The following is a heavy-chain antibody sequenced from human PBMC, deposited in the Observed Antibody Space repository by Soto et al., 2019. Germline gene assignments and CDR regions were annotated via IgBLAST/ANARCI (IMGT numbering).Heavy chain of an antibody. CDR3: AKGPLDLFDY. V-gene: IGHV3-30-3*01. J-gene: IGHJ4*02. Sequence: LRLSCVASGFIFSDYAMHWARQAPGKGLEWVALISPAGTNQYYADSAKGRFTISRDNSKNTLYLQMNSLRAEDTAVYYCAKGPLDLFDYWGQGTLVTVSS. CDR1: GFIFSDYA. CDR2: ISPAGTNQ.